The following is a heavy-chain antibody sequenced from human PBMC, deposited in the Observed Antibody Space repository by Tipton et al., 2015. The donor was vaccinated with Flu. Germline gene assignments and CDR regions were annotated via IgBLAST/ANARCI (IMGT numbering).Heavy chain of an antibody. V-gene: IGHV4-59*01. Sequence: TLSLTCTVSGGSISSYYWSWIRQPPGKGLGWIGYIYYSGSTNYNPSLKSRVTISVDTSKNQFSLKLSSVTAADTAVYYCARDKGGAVAGFDYWGQGTLVTVSS. J-gene: IGHJ4*02. CDR1: GGSISSYY. CDR2: IYYSGST. D-gene: IGHD6-19*01. CDR3: ARDKGGAVAGFDY.